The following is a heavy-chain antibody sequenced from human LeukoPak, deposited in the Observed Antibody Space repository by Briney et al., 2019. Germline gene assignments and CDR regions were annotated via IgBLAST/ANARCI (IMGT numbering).Heavy chain of an antibody. CDR2: IWYDGSNK. CDR1: RFTFSSYG. D-gene: IGHD5-24*01. Sequence: GRSLRLSCEASRFTFSSYGMHCVRQAPGKGLEWVVVIWYDGSNKYYAAPVKGRFTISRDNSKNTLYLQMNRLRAEDTAVYYCARAKLGWPDYWGQVTLVTVSS. J-gene: IGHJ4*02. V-gene: IGHV3-33*01. CDR3: ARAKLGWPDY.